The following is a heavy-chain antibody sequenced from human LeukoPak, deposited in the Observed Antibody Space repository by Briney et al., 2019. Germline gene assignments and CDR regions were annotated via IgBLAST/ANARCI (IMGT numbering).Heavy chain of an antibody. CDR2: IYHDGST. J-gene: IGHJ4*02. D-gene: IGHD3-22*01. CDR3: ARANYYYDSSGYKYYFDY. V-gene: IGHV4-38-2*02. Sequence: SETLSLTCTVSGYSISSGYYWGWIRQPPGKGLEWIGNIYHDGSTYYNPSLKSRVTISVDTSKNQFSLKLSSVTAADTAVYCCARANYYYDSSGYKYYFDYWGQGTLVTVSS. CDR1: GYSISSGYY.